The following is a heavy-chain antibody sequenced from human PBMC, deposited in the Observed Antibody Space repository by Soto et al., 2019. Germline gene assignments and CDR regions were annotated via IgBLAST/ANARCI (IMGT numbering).Heavy chain of an antibody. D-gene: IGHD2-2*01. CDR1: GGSISSYY. Sequence: SETLSLTCTVPGGSISSYYWSWIRQPPGKGLEWIGYIYYSGSTNYNPSLKSRVTISVDTSKNQFSLKLSSVTAADTAVYYCARVHCSSTSCYLDWFDPWGQGTLVTVSS. CDR3: ARVHCSSTSCYLDWFDP. J-gene: IGHJ5*02. V-gene: IGHV4-59*01. CDR2: IYYSGST.